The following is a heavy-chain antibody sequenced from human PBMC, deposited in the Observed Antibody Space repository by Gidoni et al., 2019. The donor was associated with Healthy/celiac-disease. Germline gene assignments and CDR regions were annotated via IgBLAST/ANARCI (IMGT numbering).Heavy chain of an antibody. Sequence: EVQLVESGGGLVQPGGYLRLSCAASGVTFSSYSMNWVRQAPGKGLEWVSYISSSSSTIYYADSVKGRFTISRDNAKNSLYLQMNSLRAEDTAVYYCARGQYYYDSSGYVYWGQGTLVTVSS. CDR3: ARGQYYYDSSGYVY. V-gene: IGHV3-48*01. J-gene: IGHJ4*02. CDR2: ISSSSSTI. D-gene: IGHD3-22*01. CDR1: GVTFSSYS.